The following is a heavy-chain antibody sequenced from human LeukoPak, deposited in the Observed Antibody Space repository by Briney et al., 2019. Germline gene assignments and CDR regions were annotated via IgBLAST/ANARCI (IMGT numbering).Heavy chain of an antibody. V-gene: IGHV5-51*01. CDR3: ARHEGSGSYYSY. D-gene: IGHD1-26*01. CDR2: ISPDDSDI. Sequence: GESLKISCKGSGYSFTSNWIGWVRQMPGRGLEWMGIISPDDSDIRYSPSFQGHVTISADKSISTAYLQWSSLQASDTAMYYCARHEGSGSYYSYWGQGTLVTVSS. J-gene: IGHJ4*02. CDR1: GYSFTSNW.